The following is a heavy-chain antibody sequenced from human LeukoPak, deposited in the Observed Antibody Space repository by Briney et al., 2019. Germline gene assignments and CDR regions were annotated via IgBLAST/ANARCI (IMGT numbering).Heavy chain of an antibody. CDR1: GYSISRSYL. J-gene: IGHJ4*02. D-gene: IGHD7-27*01. Sequence: SETLSLTCTVSGYSISRSYLWGWVRQPPGKAPEWIGSTSHDGSSYQNPSLKSRVTISIDTSKNQFSLKMTSLTAADTAVYYCVRGELGDFDNWSQGILVTVSS. CDR2: TSHDGSS. V-gene: IGHV4-38-2*02. CDR3: VRGELGDFDN.